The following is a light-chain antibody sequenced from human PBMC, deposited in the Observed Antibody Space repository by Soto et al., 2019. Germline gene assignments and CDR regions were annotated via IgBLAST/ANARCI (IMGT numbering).Light chain of an antibody. CDR2: DES. Sequence: VLTQSPGTLSLSPGESATLSCRDSQSLSSSQLAWYQQKTGQAPRLLIHDESSRATGISDRFTGSGSGTDLNLTITTLEPEDFAVYYCQKYGSSPRTCGLGTKVDIK. CDR3: QKYGSSPRT. CDR1: QSLSSSQ. J-gene: IGKJ1*01. V-gene: IGKV3-20*01.